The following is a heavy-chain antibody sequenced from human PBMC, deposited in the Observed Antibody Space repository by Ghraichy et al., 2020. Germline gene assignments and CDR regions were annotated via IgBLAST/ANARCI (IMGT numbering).Heavy chain of an antibody. V-gene: IGHV3-23*01. CDR3: AKDEYCIGGSCYLGAWFGP. CDR2: ISGSGDGT. Sequence: GGSLRLSCEASGFTFSNYAMSWVRQAPEKGLEWVSAISGSGDGTYYADFVKGRFTISRDNSQRTLYLEMNSLRAEDTAVYYCAKDEYCIGGSCYLGAWFGPWGPGTLVPLSS. CDR1: GFTFSNYA. J-gene: IGHJ5*02. D-gene: IGHD2-15*01.